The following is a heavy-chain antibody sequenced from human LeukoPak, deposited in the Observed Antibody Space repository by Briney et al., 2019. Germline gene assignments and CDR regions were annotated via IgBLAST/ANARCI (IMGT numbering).Heavy chain of an antibody. J-gene: IGHJ3*02. CDR3: ARDSGPDAFDI. CDR2: IYSGGST. D-gene: IGHD1-26*01. V-gene: IGHV3-66*02. Sequence: GGSLRLSCAAPGFTVGSNYMSWVRQAPGKGLEWVSVIYSGGSTYYADSVKGRFTISRDNSKNTLYLQMNSLRAEDTAVYYCARDSGPDAFDIWGQGTMVTVSS. CDR1: GFTVGSNY.